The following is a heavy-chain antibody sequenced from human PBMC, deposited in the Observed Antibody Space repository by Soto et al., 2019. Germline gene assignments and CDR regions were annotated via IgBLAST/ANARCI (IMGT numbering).Heavy chain of an antibody. D-gene: IGHD3-10*01. CDR1: GGSISSYY. Sequence: PSETLSLTCTVSGGSISSYYWSWIRQPPGKFLEWIVYIYYSGSPNYNPSLKSRVTISVDTSKNQFSLKLNSMTAAVMAVYYCARHNYGSGSTYFDYWGQGTLVTVSS. V-gene: IGHV4-59*08. CDR2: IYYSGSP. CDR3: ARHNYGSGSTYFDY. J-gene: IGHJ4*02.